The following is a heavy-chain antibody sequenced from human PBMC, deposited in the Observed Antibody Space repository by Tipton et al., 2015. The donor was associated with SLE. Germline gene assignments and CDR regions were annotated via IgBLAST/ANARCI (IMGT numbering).Heavy chain of an antibody. CDR1: GGSISSYY. CDR2: IYYSGST. Sequence: TLSLTCTVSGGSISSYYWSWIRQPPGKGLEWIGYIYYSGSTNYNPSLKSRVTISIDTPKNQFFLKLNSVTAADTAVYNCARYSGSHWGAFDILGQGTLVTVSS. D-gene: IGHD1-26*01. CDR3: ARYSGSHWGAFDI. V-gene: IGHV4-59*07. J-gene: IGHJ3*02.